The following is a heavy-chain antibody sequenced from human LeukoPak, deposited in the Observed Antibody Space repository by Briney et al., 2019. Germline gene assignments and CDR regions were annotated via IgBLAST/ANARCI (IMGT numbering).Heavy chain of an antibody. CDR3: ARERRITGYYDILTGYSSRDNWFDP. Sequence: SETLSLTCTVSGGSVSSGSYYWSWIRQPPGKGLEWIGYIYYSGSTNYNPSLKSRVTISVDTSKNQFSLKLSSVTAADTAVYYCARERRITGYYDILTGYSSRDNWFDPWGQGTLVTVSS. J-gene: IGHJ5*02. CDR1: GGSVSSGSYY. D-gene: IGHD3-9*01. V-gene: IGHV4-61*01. CDR2: IYYSGST.